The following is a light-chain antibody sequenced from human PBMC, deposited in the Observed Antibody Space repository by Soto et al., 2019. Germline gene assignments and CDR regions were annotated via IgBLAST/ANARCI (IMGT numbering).Light chain of an antibody. V-gene: IGLV2-14*03. CDR2: DVS. CDR3: SSFSTSTSPVV. Sequence: QSALTQPASVSGSPGQSITIPCTGTNSDVGGYNYVSWYQHHPGKAPQLVIFDVSSRPAGVSNRFSGSKSGNTASLTISGLHAEDEADYYCSSFSTSTSPVVFGGGTQLTVL. J-gene: IGLJ2*01. CDR1: NSDVGGYNY.